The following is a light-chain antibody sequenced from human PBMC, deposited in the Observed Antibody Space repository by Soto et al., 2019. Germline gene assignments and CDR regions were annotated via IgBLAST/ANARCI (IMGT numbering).Light chain of an antibody. CDR3: QQRSNWPPIT. J-gene: IGKJ5*01. V-gene: IGKV3-11*01. CDR1: QSVRSF. Sequence: EIVLTQSPATLSLSPGDRATLACRASQSVRSFLAWYQQKPGQAPRLLIYDASNRATGVPARFNGSGSGTDFTLTISSLEPEDFAVYYCQQRSNWPPITFGQGTRLEIK. CDR2: DAS.